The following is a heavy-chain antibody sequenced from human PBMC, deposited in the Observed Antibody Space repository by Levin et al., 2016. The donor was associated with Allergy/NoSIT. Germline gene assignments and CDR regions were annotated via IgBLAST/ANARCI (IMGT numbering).Heavy chain of an antibody. D-gene: IGHD2/OR15-2a*01. J-gene: IGHJ4*02. CDR3: TRERGYFEEID. Sequence: SETLSLTCAVSGYPSAAVTSWAGSGSPPGKGLEWIGHISHSGIASYTPSLESRVTISLDTSKNQFSLNLRSVTAADTAVFYCTRERGYFEEIDWGQGTLVAVSS. CDR1: GYPSAAVTS. V-gene: IGHV4-38-2*02. CDR2: ISHSGIA.